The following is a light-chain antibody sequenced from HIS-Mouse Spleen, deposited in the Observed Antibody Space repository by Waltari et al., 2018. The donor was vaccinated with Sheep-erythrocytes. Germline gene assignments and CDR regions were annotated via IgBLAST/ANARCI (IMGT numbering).Light chain of an antibody. CDR1: SSDVGGYNY. J-gene: IGLJ2*01. CDR2: EVS. Sequence: QSALTQPPSASGSPGQSVTISCTGTSSDVGGYNYVSWYQQHPGKAPKLMIYEVSKRPSWVPDRFSGSKSGNTASLTVSGLQAEDEADYYCSSYTSSSTPVVFGGGTKLTVL. V-gene: IGLV2-8*01. CDR3: SSYTSSSTPVV.